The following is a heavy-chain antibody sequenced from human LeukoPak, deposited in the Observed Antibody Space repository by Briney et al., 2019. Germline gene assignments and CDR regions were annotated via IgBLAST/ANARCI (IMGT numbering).Heavy chain of an antibody. Sequence: SETLSLTCTVSGGSIRSYYWSWIRQPPGKGLEWIGYIYYSGSTNYNPSLKSRVTISVDTSKNQFSLKLSSVTAADTAMYYCARHTSFRYYYDSSGPDVWGQGTTVTVSS. CDR2: IYYSGST. CDR1: GGSIRSYY. D-gene: IGHD3-22*01. CDR3: ARHTSFRYYYDSSGPDV. J-gene: IGHJ6*02. V-gene: IGHV4-59*01.